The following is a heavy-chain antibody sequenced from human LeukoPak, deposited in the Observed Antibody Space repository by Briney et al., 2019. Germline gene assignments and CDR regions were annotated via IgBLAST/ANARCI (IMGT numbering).Heavy chain of an antibody. V-gene: IGHV3-21*01. Sequence: GGSLRLSCAASAFSLSAYNMNWVRQAPGKGLEWVSSISYTGTYIYYADSVKGRFTISRDNAQNSLYLQMNSLRAEDTAVYYCARDALFGSGLDYWGQGTLVTVSS. CDR3: ARDALFGSGLDY. J-gene: IGHJ4*02. CDR1: AFSLSAYN. CDR2: ISYTGTYI. D-gene: IGHD6-19*01.